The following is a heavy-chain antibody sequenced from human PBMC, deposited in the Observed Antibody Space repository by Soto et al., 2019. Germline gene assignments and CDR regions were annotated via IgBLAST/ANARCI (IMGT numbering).Heavy chain of an antibody. J-gene: IGHJ5*02. D-gene: IGHD6-19*01. CDR2: INHSGST. CDR3: ARVKEQWLVNWFDP. Sequence: SETLSLTCAVYGGSFSGYYWSWIRQPPGKGLEWIGEINHSGSTNYNPSLKSRVTISVDTSKNQFSLKLSSVTAADTAVYYCARVKEQWLVNWFDPWGQGTLVTVSS. V-gene: IGHV4-34*01. CDR1: GGSFSGYY.